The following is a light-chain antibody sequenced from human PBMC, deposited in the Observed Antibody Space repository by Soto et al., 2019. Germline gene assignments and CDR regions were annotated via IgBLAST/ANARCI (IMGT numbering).Light chain of an antibody. CDR1: SSDVGGYNY. CDR3: SSYTIASTYV. CDR2: EVS. Sequence: QSALTQPASESGSPGQSITISCTGTSSDVGGYNYVSWYQQHPGKAPKLMLYEVSDRPSGVSNRVSGSKSGNTASLTISGLQSEDEAEYYCSSYTIASTYVFGTGTKVTVL. J-gene: IGLJ1*01. V-gene: IGLV2-14*01.